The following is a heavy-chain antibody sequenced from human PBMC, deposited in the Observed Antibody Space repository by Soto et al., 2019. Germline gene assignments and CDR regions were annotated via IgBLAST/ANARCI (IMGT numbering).Heavy chain of an antibody. CDR1: GGTFSSYA. V-gene: IGHV1-69*01. CDR3: ASGRDCSSTSCYVGYYYYGMDV. Sequence: QVQLVQSGAEVKKPGSSVKVSCKASGGTFSSYAISWVRQAPGQGLEWMGGIIPIFGTANYAQKFQGRVTITADESTSTAYMELSSLRSEDTAVYYCASGRDCSSTSCYVGYYYYGMDVWGQGTTVTVSS. D-gene: IGHD2-2*01. J-gene: IGHJ6*02. CDR2: IIPIFGTA.